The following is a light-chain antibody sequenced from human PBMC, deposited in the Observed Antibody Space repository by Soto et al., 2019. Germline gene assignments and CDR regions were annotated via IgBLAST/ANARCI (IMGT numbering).Light chain of an antibody. Sequence: DIVMTQSPDSLAVSLGERATINCKSSQSVLYSSNNKNYLSWYQQKPGQPPKLLIYWASTRESGVPDRFSGRGSVTDFTLTISSLQAEDVAVYYCQQDYSTPRTFGQGTKLEIK. CDR2: WAS. J-gene: IGKJ2*02. V-gene: IGKV4-1*01. CDR3: QQDYSTPRT. CDR1: QSVLYSSNNKNY.